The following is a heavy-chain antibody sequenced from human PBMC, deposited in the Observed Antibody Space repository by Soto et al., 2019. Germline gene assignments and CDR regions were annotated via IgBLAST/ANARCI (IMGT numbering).Heavy chain of an antibody. CDR2: IKQGGNER. V-gene: IGHV3-7*03. Sequence: EVQLVESGGGLVQPGGSLRLSCAASGFTFSSSWMNWVRQAPGRGLEWVANIKQGGNERHYVDSVKGRFTISRDNAKNSLHLQMNTPRAEDTAVYYCARDSGAVPLDYRGQGTLVTVSS. J-gene: IGHJ4*02. D-gene: IGHD3-10*01. CDR1: GFTFSSSW. CDR3: ARDSGAVPLDY.